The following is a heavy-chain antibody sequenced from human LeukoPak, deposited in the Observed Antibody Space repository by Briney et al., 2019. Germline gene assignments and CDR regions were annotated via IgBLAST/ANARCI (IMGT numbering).Heavy chain of an antibody. V-gene: IGHV3-11*04. J-gene: IGHJ5*02. Sequence: GGSLRLSCAASGFTFSSYAMSWIRQAPGKGLEWVSYISSSGSTIYYADSVKGRFTISRDNAKNSLYLQMNSLRAEDTAVYYCAREGYCSSTSCYMGNWFDPWGQGTLVTVSS. CDR1: GFTFSSYA. CDR3: AREGYCSSTSCYMGNWFDP. CDR2: ISSSGSTI. D-gene: IGHD2-2*02.